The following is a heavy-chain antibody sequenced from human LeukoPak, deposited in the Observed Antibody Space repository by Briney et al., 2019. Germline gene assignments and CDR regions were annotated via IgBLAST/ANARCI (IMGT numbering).Heavy chain of an antibody. Sequence: PGRSLRLSCAASGFTFSSYGMHWVRQAPGKGLEWVAVISYDGSNKYYADSVKGRFTIYRDNSKNTLYLQMDSLRAEDTAVYYCAKSFGELLGALYWGQGTLVTVSS. V-gene: IGHV3-30*18. D-gene: IGHD1-26*01. J-gene: IGHJ4*02. CDR3: AKSFGELLGALY. CDR1: GFTFSSYG. CDR2: ISYDGSNK.